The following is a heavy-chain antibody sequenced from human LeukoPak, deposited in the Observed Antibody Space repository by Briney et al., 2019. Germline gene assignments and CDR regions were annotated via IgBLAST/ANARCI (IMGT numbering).Heavy chain of an antibody. Sequence: PGGSLRLSCAASGFTFRDHAMNWVRQAPGKGLEWVSGISGSGISTYYADSVKGRFSISRDNSKNTLYLQMNSLRAEDSAMYYCAKGSERHCNSSTCWHYWYFVLWGRGTLVTVSS. CDR1: GFTFRDHA. J-gene: IGHJ2*01. D-gene: IGHD2-2*01. CDR2: ISGSGIST. CDR3: AKGSERHCNSSTCWHYWYFVL. V-gene: IGHV3-23*01.